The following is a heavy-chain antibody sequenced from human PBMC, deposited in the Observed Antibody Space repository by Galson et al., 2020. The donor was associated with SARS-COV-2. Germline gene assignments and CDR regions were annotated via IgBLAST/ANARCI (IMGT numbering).Heavy chain of an antibody. D-gene: IGHD3-10*01. Sequence: ASVKVSCKASGYTFTSYGISWVRQAPGQGLERTGWISAYNGNTNYAQKLQGRVTMTTDTSTSTAYMELRSLRSDDTAVYYCARDAGFGEYFDYWGQGTLVTVSS. V-gene: IGHV1-18*01. J-gene: IGHJ4*02. CDR2: ISAYNGNT. CDR1: GYTFTSYG. CDR3: ARDAGFGEYFDY.